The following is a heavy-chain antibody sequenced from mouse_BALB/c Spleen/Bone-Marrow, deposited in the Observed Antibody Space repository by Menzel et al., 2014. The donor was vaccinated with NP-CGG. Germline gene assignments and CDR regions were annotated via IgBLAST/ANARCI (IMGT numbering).Heavy chain of an antibody. V-gene: IGHV1S81*02. CDR1: GYTFTSYY. Sequence: LVESGAELVKPGASVELSCKASGYTFTSYYMYWVKQRPGQGLEWIGEINPSNGGTNFNEKFKSKATLTVDKSSSTAYMQLSSLTSEDSAVYYCTRSNGNWFAYWGQGTLVTVSA. D-gene: IGHD2-1*01. CDR2: INPSNGGT. J-gene: IGHJ3*01. CDR3: TRSNGNWFAY.